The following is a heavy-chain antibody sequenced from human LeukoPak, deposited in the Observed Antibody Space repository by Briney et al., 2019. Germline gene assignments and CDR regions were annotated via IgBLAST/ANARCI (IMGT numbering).Heavy chain of an antibody. CDR2: ISVRSNYR. V-gene: IGHV3-21*01. J-gene: IGHJ4*02. CDR3: VRLRRNSDRSGYYYYYDY. Sequence: GGSLPLSCSASGYTFIDFSVNWVRPAPGKGLEWVSSISVRSNYRYYADSVRGRFTISRDDARDSLFLQMNSLRAEDTAVYFCVRLRRNSDRSGYYYYYDYWGQGTLVTVSS. CDR1: GYTFIDFS. D-gene: IGHD3-22*01.